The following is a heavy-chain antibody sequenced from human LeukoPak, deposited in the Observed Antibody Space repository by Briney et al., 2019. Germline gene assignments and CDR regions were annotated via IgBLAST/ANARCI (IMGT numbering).Heavy chain of an antibody. CDR2: ISAYNGST. CDR1: GYTFTSYG. V-gene: IGHV1-18*01. J-gene: IGHJ4*02. CDR3: ARDPLEWSENYFDY. D-gene: IGHD3-3*01. Sequence: GASVKVSCKASGYTFTSYGISWVRQAPGQGLEWMGWISAYNGSTNYAQELQGRVTMTTDTSTSTAYMELRSLRSDDTAVYYCARDPLEWSENYFDYWGQGTLVTVSS.